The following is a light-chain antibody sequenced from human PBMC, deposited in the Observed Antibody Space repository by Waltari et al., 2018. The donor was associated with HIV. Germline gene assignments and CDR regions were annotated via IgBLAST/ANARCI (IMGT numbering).Light chain of an antibody. Sequence: EIVLTQSPAILSLSPGETATLSCRASHTVSGSLAWYQKKPGQVLRLLIYDASNRAPGIPDRFSGRGSGTDYTLTISNLEPEDFAVYYCHQRHNGLSFGGGTKVELK. J-gene: IGKJ4*01. CDR2: DAS. CDR3: HQRHNGLS. CDR1: HTVSGS. V-gene: IGKV3-11*01.